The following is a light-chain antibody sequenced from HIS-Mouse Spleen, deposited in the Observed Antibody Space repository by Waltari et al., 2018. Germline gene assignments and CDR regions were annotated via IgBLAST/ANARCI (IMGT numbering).Light chain of an antibody. J-gene: IGLJ1*01. Sequence: QSVLTQPPSASGTPGQRVTISCSGSSSNIGSNYVYWYQQLPGTAPKLLIYRNNRGPSGVPDRFSGSKSGTSASLAISGLRSEDEADYYCAAWDDSLSGSYVFGTGTKVTVL. CDR2: RNN. CDR1: SSNIGSNY. V-gene: IGLV1-47*01. CDR3: AAWDDSLSGSYV.